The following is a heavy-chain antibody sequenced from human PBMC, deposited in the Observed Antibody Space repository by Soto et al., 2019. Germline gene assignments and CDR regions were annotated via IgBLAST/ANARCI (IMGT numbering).Heavy chain of an antibody. D-gene: IGHD6-19*01. J-gene: IGHJ4*01. CDR2: IDWNADK. CDR3: AHMPGGWYLFDC. CDR1: LFSVTLRAMG. Sequence: PTQSLRQPSYFSLFSVTLRAMGVGWIRQPPGKALEWLALIDWNADKRYSPSLKARLTITKDTSKNQVVLTMTNMDPVDSATYYCAHMPGGWYLFDCWGHGTLVPCFS. V-gene: IGHV2-5*01.